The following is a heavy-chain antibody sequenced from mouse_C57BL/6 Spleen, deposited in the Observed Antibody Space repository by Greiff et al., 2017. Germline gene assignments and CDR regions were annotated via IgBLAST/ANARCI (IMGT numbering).Heavy chain of an antibody. J-gene: IGHJ3*01. CDR2: INPGSGGT. CDR3: ARSDYGYDGFAY. Sequence: QVQLQQSGAELVRPGTSVKVSCKASGYAFTNYLIEWVKQRPGQGLAWIGVINPGSGGTNYNEKFKGKATLTADKSSSTAYMQLSSLTSEDSAVYFCARSDYGYDGFAYWGQGTLGTVSA. D-gene: IGHD2-2*01. CDR1: GYAFTNYL. V-gene: IGHV1-54*01.